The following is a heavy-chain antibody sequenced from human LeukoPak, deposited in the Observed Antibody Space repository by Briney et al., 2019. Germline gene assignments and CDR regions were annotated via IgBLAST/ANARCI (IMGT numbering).Heavy chain of an antibody. D-gene: IGHD3-3*01. CDR3: ARDRSRDVLRFLEWLSTEHYYYGMDV. CDR2: IIPIFGTA. J-gene: IGHJ6*02. Sequence: ASVKVSCKASGGTFSSYAISWVRQAPGQGLEWMGGIIPIFGTANYAQKFQGRVTITADESTSTAYMELRSLRSDDTAVYYCARDRSRDVLRFLEWLSTEHYYYGMDVWGQGTTVTVSS. CDR1: GGTFSSYA. V-gene: IGHV1-69*13.